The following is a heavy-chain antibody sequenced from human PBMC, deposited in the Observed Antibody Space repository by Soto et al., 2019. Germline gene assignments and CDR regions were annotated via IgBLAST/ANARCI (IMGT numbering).Heavy chain of an antibody. D-gene: IGHD3-10*01. Sequence: QVQLVQSGAEVKKPGSSVKVSCKASGGTFSSYAISWVRQAPGQGLEWMGGIIPIFGTANYAQKFQGRVTISADESTSTAYMELSSLGCEETAVYYCARDRGGGKYGSGGGLYGMDVWGQGTTVTVSS. J-gene: IGHJ6*02. CDR3: ARDRGGGKYGSGGGLYGMDV. V-gene: IGHV1-69*01. CDR2: IIPIFGTA. CDR1: GGTFSSYA.